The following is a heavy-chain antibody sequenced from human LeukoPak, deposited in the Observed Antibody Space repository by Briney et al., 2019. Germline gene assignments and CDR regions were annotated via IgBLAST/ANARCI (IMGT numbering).Heavy chain of an antibody. CDR3: VAPVTPFNFDY. Sequence: SETLSLTCSVYGHSISSYFGSWIRQPPGKGLEWIGYIYYSGSTNENPSLKSRVTISVDTSKNQFSLKLSSVTAADTAVYYCVAPVTPFNFDYWGQGTLVTVST. CDR1: GHSISSYF. D-gene: IGHD4-11*01. J-gene: IGHJ4*02. V-gene: IGHV4-59*01. CDR2: IYYSGST.